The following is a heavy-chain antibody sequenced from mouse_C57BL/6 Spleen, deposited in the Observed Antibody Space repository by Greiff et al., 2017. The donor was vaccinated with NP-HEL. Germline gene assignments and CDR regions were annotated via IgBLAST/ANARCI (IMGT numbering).Heavy chain of an antibody. CDR3: ARWNDYDENYWYFDV. V-gene: IGHV1-72*01. CDR2: IDPNSGGT. CDR1: GYTFTSYW. D-gene: IGHD2-4*01. J-gene: IGHJ1*03. Sequence: VQLQQSGAELVKPGASVKLSCKASGYTFTSYWMHWVKQRPGRGLEWIGRIDPNSGGTKYNEKFKSKATLTVDKPSSTAYMQLSSLTSEDSAVYYCARWNDYDENYWYFDVWGTGTTVTVSS.